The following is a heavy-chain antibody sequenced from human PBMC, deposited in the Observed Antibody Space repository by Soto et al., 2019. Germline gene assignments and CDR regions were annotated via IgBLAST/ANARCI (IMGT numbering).Heavy chain of an antibody. CDR1: GYTFTDYY. D-gene: IGHD6-6*01. V-gene: IGHV1-2*02. J-gene: IGHJ4*02. CDR2: VNPNSGGT. Sequence: GASVKVSCKASGYTFTDYYFHWVRQAPGQGLEWMRWVNPNSGGTNYAQKFQGRVTMTRDTSISTVYMELSRLRSDDTAVYYCARVPSNSAFDYWGQGTLVTVSS. CDR3: ARVPSNSAFDY.